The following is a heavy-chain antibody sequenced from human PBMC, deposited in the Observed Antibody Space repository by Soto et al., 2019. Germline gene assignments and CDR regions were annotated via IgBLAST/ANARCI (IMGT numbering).Heavy chain of an antibody. CDR2: ISISSSYT. Sequence: GSLRLSCSSSGFTFIDYYMSLIRQAPVKGLEWVSYISISSSYTNYSDSVKGRFTISRDNAKNSLYLQMKSLRAEDTAVYYCAREEEYCSSTSCPHPFYGMDVWGQGTTVTVSS. J-gene: IGHJ6*02. CDR3: AREEEYCSSTSCPHPFYGMDV. D-gene: IGHD2-2*01. CDR1: GFTFIDYY. V-gene: IGHV3-11*06.